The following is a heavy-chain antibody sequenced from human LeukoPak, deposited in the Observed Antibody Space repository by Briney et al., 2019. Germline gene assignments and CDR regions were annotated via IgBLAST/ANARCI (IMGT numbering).Heavy chain of an antibody. D-gene: IGHD3-22*01. CDR1: GFTFSSYA. CDR3: ARDGPTTYYYDSSGYYLDY. J-gene: IGHJ4*02. V-gene: IGHV3-30*04. Sequence: GGSLRLSCAASGFTFSSYAMHWVRQAPGKGLEWVAVISYDGSNKYYADSVKGRFTIPRDNSKNTLYLQMNSLRAEDTAVYYCARDGPTTYYYDSSGYYLDYWGQGTLVTVSS. CDR2: ISYDGSNK.